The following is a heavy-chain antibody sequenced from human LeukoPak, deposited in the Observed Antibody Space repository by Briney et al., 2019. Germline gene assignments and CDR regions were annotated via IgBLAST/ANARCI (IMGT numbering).Heavy chain of an antibody. CDR1: GLTFSSYW. Sequence: GGSLRLSCAASGLTFSSYWMSWVRQVPGKGLEWVANINQDGSDKNYVDSVKGRFTISRDNAKNSLYLQMNSLRAEDTAVYYCARLEGPPYYFDYWGQGTLVTVSS. V-gene: IGHV3-7*01. CDR2: INQDGSDK. J-gene: IGHJ4*02. CDR3: ARLEGPPYYFDY.